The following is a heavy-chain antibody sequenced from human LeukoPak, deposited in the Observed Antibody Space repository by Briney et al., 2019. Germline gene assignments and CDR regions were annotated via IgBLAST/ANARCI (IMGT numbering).Heavy chain of an antibody. Sequence: GRSLRVSCAASGFTFSSYGMHWVRQAPGKGLEWVAVIWYDGSNKYYADSVKGRFTISRDNSKNTLYLQMNSLRAEDTAVYYCARGWPAGYFDYWGQGTLVTVSS. V-gene: IGHV3-33*01. D-gene: IGHD6-19*01. J-gene: IGHJ4*02. CDR2: IWYDGSNK. CDR1: GFTFSSYG. CDR3: ARGWPAGYFDY.